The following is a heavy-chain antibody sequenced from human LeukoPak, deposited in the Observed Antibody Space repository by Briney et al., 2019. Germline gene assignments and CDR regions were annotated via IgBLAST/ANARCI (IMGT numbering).Heavy chain of an antibody. D-gene: IGHD2-2*01. J-gene: IGHJ3*02. CDR3: ARGVRHCASTTCFAGAGDI. CDR1: GGSISSYY. V-gene: IGHV4-59*01. CDR2: MYYSGSI. Sequence: KPSETLSLTCTVSGGSISSYYWTWIRQPPGKGLEWLGQMYYSGSIKYNPSLKSRVTVSTDTSKNQFSLKLRSVTAADTATYYCARGVRHCASTTCFAGAGDIWGQGKWSPSLQ.